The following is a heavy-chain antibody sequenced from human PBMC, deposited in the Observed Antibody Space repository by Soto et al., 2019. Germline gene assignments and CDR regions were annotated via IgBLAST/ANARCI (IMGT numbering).Heavy chain of an antibody. CDR2: ISFDGSNE. CDR3: ARPAATVIFYSGMDV. V-gene: IGHV3-30-3*01. D-gene: IGHD4-17*01. Sequence: GGSLRLSCAASGFTFSDYAIRWVRQAPGKGLEWVAIISFDGSNEHYADSVQGRFTISRDNSENTLYLQMNSLRADDTAVYYCARPAATVIFYSGMDVWGQGTTVTVSS. J-gene: IGHJ6*02. CDR1: GFTFSDYA.